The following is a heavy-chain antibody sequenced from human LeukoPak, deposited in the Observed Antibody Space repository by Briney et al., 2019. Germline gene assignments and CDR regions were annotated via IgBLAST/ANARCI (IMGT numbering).Heavy chain of an antibody. J-gene: IGHJ3*02. CDR2: INPNSGGT. Sequence: ASVKVCCKASGYTFTGYYMHWVRQAPGQGLEWMGWINPNSGGTNYAQKFQGRVTMTRDTSISTAYMELSRLRSDDTAVYYCASPKGYCSSTSCKTDKDAFDIWGQGTMVTVSS. D-gene: IGHD2-2*01. CDR3: ASPKGYCSSTSCKTDKDAFDI. CDR1: GYTFTGYY. V-gene: IGHV1-2*02.